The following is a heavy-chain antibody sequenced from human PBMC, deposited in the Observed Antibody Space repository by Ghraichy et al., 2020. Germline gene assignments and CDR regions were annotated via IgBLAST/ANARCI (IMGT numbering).Heavy chain of an antibody. D-gene: IGHD3-22*01. Sequence: GESLNISCAASGFTFSTYSMNWGRQAPGKGLEWVSSITSSSTYIYYSDSLKGRFTISRDNAKNSLYLQMNSLRAEDTAVYYCARDYDTTGYFFYGMDVWGQWTTVPVSS. CDR2: ITSSSTYI. CDR3: ARDYDTTGYFFYGMDV. V-gene: IGHV3-21*01. J-gene: IGHJ6*02. CDR1: GFTFSTYS.